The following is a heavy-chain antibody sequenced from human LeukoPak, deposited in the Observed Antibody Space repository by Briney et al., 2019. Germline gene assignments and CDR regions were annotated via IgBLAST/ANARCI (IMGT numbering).Heavy chain of an antibody. Sequence: GGSLRLSCAAFGFTVSNNYMSWVRQAPGKGLEWVSVIYSGGSTYYADSVKGRFTISRDNSKNTLCLQMNSLRAEDTAVYYCASQGSGLTGWFDPWGQGILVTVSS. CDR3: ASQGSGLTGWFDP. CDR2: IYSGGST. J-gene: IGHJ5*02. CDR1: GFTVSNNY. D-gene: IGHD3-10*01. V-gene: IGHV3-66*04.